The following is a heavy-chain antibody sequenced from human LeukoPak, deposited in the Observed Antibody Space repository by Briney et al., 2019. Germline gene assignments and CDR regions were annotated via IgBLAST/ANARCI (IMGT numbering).Heavy chain of an antibody. Sequence: ASVKVSYKASGNTFTNYYVHWVRQAPGQGLEWMGIINPSGGDTSYAQKFQGRLTMTRDTSTNTVYMELTSLRSEDTAVYYCAREVMDNLRFDYWGQGTLVTVSS. CDR3: AREVMDNLRFDY. D-gene: IGHD1-14*01. J-gene: IGHJ4*02. CDR2: INPSGGDT. V-gene: IGHV1-46*01. CDR1: GNTFTNYY.